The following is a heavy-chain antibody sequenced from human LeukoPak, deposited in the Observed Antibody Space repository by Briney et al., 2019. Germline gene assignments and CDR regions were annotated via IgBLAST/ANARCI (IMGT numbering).Heavy chain of an antibody. CDR2: IYNSGST. D-gene: IGHD1-26*01. CDR1: GGSISIYY. V-gene: IGHV4-59*01. J-gene: IGHJ4*02. CDR3: VRDRELTY. Sequence: SETLSLTCTVSGGSISIYYWNWIRQPPGKGLEWIGYIYNSGSTSYNPSLKSRVTISVDTSKNQFSLKLTFVTAADTAVYYCVRDRELTYWGQGTLVTVSS.